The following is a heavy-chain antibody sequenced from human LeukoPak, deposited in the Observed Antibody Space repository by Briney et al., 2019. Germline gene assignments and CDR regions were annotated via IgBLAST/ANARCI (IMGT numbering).Heavy chain of an antibody. D-gene: IGHD6-19*01. CDR1: GGSFSGYY. J-gene: IGHJ2*01. V-gene: IGHV4-34*01. CDR2: INHSGST. CDR3: ARVLEGSSGQHWYFDL. Sequence: SETLSLTCAVYGGSFSGYYWSWIRQPPGKGLEWSGEINHSGSTNYDPSLKSRVTISVDTSKNQFSLKLSSVTAADTAVYYCARVLEGSSGQHWYFDLWGRGTLVTVSS.